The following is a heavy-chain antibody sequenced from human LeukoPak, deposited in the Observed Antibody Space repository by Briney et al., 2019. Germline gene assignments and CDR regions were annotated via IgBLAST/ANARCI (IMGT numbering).Heavy chain of an antibody. CDR3: ARGTYNLVY. CDR2: IKHDGSEK. J-gene: IGHJ4*02. D-gene: IGHD5-24*01. V-gene: IGHV3-7*01. Sequence: PGGSLRLSCAASGFTFSSYWMSWVRQAPGKGLERVANIKHDGSEKYYVDSVKGRFTISRDNAKNSLYLQMSSLRAEDTAVYYCARGTYNLVYWGQGTLVTVSS. CDR1: GFTFSSYW.